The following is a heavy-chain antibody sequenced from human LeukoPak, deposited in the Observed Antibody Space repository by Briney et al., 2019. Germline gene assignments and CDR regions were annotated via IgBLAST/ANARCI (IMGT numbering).Heavy chain of an antibody. V-gene: IGHV3-23*01. J-gene: IGHJ4*02. Sequence: GGSLRPSCAASGFTLSNYAMSWVRQAPGKGLEWVSGISGSSGKTNFAESVKGRFTISRDSSKNTPYLQMDTLRGQDTAVYTCAGLQYNDIWTGVGFDDWGQGTLVTVSS. CDR2: ISGSSGKT. CDR1: GFTLSNYA. D-gene: IGHD3-9*01. CDR3: AGLQYNDIWTGVGFDD.